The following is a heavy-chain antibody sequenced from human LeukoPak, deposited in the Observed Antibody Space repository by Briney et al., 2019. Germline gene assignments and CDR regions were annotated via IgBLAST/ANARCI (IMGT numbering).Heavy chain of an antibody. V-gene: IGHV1-18*01. D-gene: IGHD6-19*01. CDR3: ARASIAVAGTWFDP. Sequence: ASVKVSCKASGYTFTSYAMHWVRQAPGQRLEWMGWISAYNGNTNYAQKLQGRVTMTTDTSTSTAYMELRSLRSDDTAVYYCARASIAVAGTWFDPWGQGTLVTVSS. CDR2: ISAYNGNT. CDR1: GYTFTSYA. J-gene: IGHJ5*02.